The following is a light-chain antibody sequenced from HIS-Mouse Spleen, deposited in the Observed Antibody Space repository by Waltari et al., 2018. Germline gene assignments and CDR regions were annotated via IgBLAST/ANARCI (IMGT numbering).Light chain of an antibody. V-gene: IGKV2-28*01. CDR3: MQALQTPFT. CDR2: LGS. Sequence: DIVMTQSPLSLPVTPGEPASIYCRSSQSLLHSNGYNYLDWYLQKPGQSPQLLIYLGSNRASGVPDRFSGSGSGTDFTLKISRVEAEDVGVYYCMQALQTPFTFGPGTKVDIK. CDR1: QSLLHSNGYNY. J-gene: IGKJ3*01.